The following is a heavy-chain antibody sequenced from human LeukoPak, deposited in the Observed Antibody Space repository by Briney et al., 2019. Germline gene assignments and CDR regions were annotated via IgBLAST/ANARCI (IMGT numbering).Heavy chain of an antibody. CDR2: ISGSSSYI. CDR3: TKGTIWLPFDY. Sequence: GGSLRLSCAASGFTFSSYSMNWVRQAPGKGLEWVSSISGSSSYIYYADSVKGRFTISRDNSKNTLYLQMNSLRAEDTAVYYCTKGTIWLPFDYWGQGTLVTVSS. J-gene: IGHJ4*02. V-gene: IGHV3-21*04. D-gene: IGHD5-18*01. CDR1: GFTFSSYS.